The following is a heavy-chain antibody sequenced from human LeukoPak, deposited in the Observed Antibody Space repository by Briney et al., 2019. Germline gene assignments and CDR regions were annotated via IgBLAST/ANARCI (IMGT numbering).Heavy chain of an antibody. CDR3: ARGPYYGSGSRADGMDV. J-gene: IGHJ6*04. V-gene: IGHV1-18*04. CDR2: ISPYNGNT. Sequence: ASVKVSCKASGYILTTYGFSWVRQAPGQGLKGLGWISPYNGNTNYAQKFQGRVTMTADTSTSIVYMELRSLRSDDTAVYYCARGPYYGSGSRADGMDVWGKGTTVTVSS. CDR1: GYILTTYG. D-gene: IGHD3-10*01.